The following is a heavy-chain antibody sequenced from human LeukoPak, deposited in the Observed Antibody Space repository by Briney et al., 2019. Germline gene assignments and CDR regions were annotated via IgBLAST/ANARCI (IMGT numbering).Heavy chain of an antibody. CDR1: GFTVSSNY. CDR3: AKGDYILNY. V-gene: IGHV3-23*01. Sequence: TGGSLRLSCAASGFTVSSNYMSWVRQAPGKGLEWVSGISASGGYTYYADSVKGRFTISRDNSKNTLYLQMNSLRAEDTAVFYCAKGDYILNYWGQGTLVTVSS. CDR2: ISASGGYT. D-gene: IGHD4-11*01. J-gene: IGHJ4*02.